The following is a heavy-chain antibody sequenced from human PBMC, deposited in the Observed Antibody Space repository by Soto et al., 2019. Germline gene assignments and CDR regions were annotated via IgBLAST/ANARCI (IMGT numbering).Heavy chain of an antibody. CDR2: ISYDGSNK. CDR3: AKIGEDSSGYPYYYYGMDV. D-gene: IGHD3-22*01. CDR1: GFTFSSYG. J-gene: IGHJ6*02. Sequence: VGSLRLSCAASGFTFSSYGMHWVRQAPGKGLEWVAVISYDGSNKYYADSVKGRFTISRDNSKNTLYLQMNSLRAEDTAVYYCAKIGEDSSGYPYYYYGMDVWGQGTTVTVSS. V-gene: IGHV3-30*18.